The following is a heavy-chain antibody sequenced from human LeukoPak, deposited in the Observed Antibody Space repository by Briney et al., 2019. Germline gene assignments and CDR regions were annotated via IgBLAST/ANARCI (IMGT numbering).Heavy chain of an antibody. CDR2: IYYSGST. V-gene: IGHV4-39*01. Sequence: SETLSLTCTVSGGSISSSSYYWGWIRQPPGKGLEWIGSIYYSGSTNYNPSLKSRVTIYVDTSRNQFSLKLSSVTAEDTAVYYCARQGYCSSTSCYNRGFFDYWGQGTLVTVSS. CDR3: ARQGYCSSTSCYNRGFFDY. J-gene: IGHJ4*02. D-gene: IGHD2-2*01. CDR1: GGSISSSSYY.